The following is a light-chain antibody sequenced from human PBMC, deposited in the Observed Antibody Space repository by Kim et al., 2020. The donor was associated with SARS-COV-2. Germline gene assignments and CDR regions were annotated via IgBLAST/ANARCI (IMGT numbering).Light chain of an antibody. CDR2: QVS. J-gene: IGLJ2*01. V-gene: IGLV3-1*01. CDR1: KLGAKD. CDR3: QAWDSSTVV. Sequence: PGQTARFPCAGDKLGAKDAGLYQQKPLQSPVLGIYQVSKRPSGIPVQFSGSNSGNTATLTFSGTQAMDEADYYFQAWDSSTVVCGGGTQLTVL.